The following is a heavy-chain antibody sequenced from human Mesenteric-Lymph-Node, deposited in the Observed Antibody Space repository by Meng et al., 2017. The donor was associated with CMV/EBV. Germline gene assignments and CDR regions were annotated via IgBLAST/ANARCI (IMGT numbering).Heavy chain of an antibody. V-gene: IGHV1-18*01. D-gene: IGHD3-22*01. CDR2: ISAYNGNT. CDR1: GYTFTSYG. J-gene: IGHJ3*02. CDR3: VRGFRYYYDSRTSPDFDI. Sequence: ASVKVSCKASGYTFTSYGISWVRQAPGQGLEWMGWISAYNGNTNYAQKFQGRVTMTTDTSTSTAYMELRSLRSDDTAVYYCVRGFRYYYDSRTSPDFDIWGQGTMVTVSS.